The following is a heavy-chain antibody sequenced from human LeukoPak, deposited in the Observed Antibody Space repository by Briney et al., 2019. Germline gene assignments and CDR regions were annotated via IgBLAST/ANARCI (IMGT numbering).Heavy chain of an antibody. CDR1: GFTFSSYW. Sequence: GGSLRLSCTASGFTFSSYWMHWVRQVPGKGLVWVSRIGTDGRTTTYADYVKGRFTISRDNAKSTLYLQMNSLRAEDTAVYYCARDKYGGNSNAFDICGQGTLVTVSS. CDR3: ARDKYGGNSNAFDI. D-gene: IGHD4-23*01. V-gene: IGHV3-74*01. J-gene: IGHJ3*02. CDR2: IGTDGRTT.